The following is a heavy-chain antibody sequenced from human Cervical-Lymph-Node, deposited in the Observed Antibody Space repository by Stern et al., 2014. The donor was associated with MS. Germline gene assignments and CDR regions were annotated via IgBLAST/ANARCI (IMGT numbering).Heavy chain of an antibody. Sequence: QVTLRESGPALVKPTQTLTLTCTFSGFSLSSDGMCVSWIRQPPGKALEWLALIAWGNDKYYSASLKTRLSISKDTSKNQVVLTMTNIDPVDTGTYFCARLVGATGYYYGLDVWGQGTTVTVSS. CDR3: ARLVGATGYYYGLDV. CDR1: GFSLSSDGMC. CDR2: IAWGNDK. D-gene: IGHD1-26*01. J-gene: IGHJ6*02. V-gene: IGHV2-70*01.